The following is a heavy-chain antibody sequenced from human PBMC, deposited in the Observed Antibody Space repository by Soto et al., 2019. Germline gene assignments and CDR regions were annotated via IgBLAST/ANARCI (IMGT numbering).Heavy chain of an antibody. CDR1: GFSLSNGKVG. Sequence: HVALKESGPVLVKPTETLTLTCTVSGFSLSNGKVGVSWIRQPPGKALEWLAHIFSNDEKSYRTSLKSSLTISEDTSKSQVVLTMTNVDPVDTATYYCARILFGRSVAGGYFYMDVWGKGTTVTVSS. CDR3: ARILFGRSVAGGYFYMDV. CDR2: IFSNDEK. D-gene: IGHD6-19*01. V-gene: IGHV2-26*01. J-gene: IGHJ6*03.